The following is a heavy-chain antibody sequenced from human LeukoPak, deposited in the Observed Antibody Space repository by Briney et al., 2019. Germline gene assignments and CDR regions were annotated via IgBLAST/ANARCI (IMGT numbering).Heavy chain of an antibody. V-gene: IGHV3-7*01. Sequence: GGSLRLSCAASGFTFSSYWMTWVRQAPGKGLEWVANIRGDGSERFYVGYLKGRFTISRDNAKNSLYLQMNSLRVDDTAVYYCVREGPPQGRPWSGWYPFDFWGQGILVTVSS. D-gene: IGHD3-3*01. CDR1: GFTFSSYW. CDR2: IRGDGSER. J-gene: IGHJ4*02. CDR3: VREGPPQGRPWSGWYPFDF.